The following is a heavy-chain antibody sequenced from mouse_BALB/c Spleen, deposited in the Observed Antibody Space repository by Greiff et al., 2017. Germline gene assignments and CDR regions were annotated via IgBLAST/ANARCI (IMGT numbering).Heavy chain of an antibody. V-gene: IGHV3-6*02. CDR1: GYSITSGYY. D-gene: IGHD2-14*01. Sequence: VQLQQSGPGLVKPSQSLSLTCSVTGYSITSGYYWNWIRQFPGNKLEWMGYISYDGSNNYNPSLKNRISITRDTSKNQFFLKLNSVTTEDTATYYCARGYGSYRYPFAYWGQGTLVTVSA. CDR2: ISYDGSN. CDR3: ARGYGSYRYPFAY. J-gene: IGHJ3*01.